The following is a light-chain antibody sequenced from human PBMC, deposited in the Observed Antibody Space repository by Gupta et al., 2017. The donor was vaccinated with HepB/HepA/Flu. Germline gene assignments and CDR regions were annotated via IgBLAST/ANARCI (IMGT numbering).Light chain of an antibody. J-gene: IGLJ1*01. V-gene: IGLV3-21*04. CDR3: QVWDSSSDHPNYV. Sequence: SYVLTQPPSVSVAPGKPARITCGGNNIGSKSVHWYQQKPGQAPVLVIYYDSDRPSGIPERFSGSNSGNTATLTISRVEAGDEADYYCQVWDSSSDHPNYVFGTGTKVTVL. CDR1: NIGSKS. CDR2: YDS.